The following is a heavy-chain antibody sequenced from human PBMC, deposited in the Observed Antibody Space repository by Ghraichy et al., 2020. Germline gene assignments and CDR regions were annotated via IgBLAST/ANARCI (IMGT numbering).Heavy chain of an antibody. CDR3: ARDNDYSDYAYWFDP. D-gene: IGHD4-11*01. CDR1: GGSISSYY. Sequence: SETLSLTCTVSGGSISSYYWSWIRQPPGKGLEWIGYIYYSGSTKYNPSLKSRVTISVDTSKNQFSLKLSSVTAADTAVYYCARDNDYSDYAYWFDPWGQGTLVTVSS. CDR2: IYYSGST. V-gene: IGHV4-59*01. J-gene: IGHJ5*02.